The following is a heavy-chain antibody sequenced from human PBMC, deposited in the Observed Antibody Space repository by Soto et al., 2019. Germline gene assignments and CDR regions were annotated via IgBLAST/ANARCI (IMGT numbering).Heavy chain of an antibody. D-gene: IGHD2-21*02. CDR1: AFSLSTGGVG. V-gene: IGHV2-5*02. J-gene: IGHJ6*02. CDR3: IQSRCGGDCLQSYESYYYYGMDV. CDR2: IYWDDDK. Sequence: SGPTLVNPTQTLTLTCTFSAFSLSTGGVGVGWIRQPPGKALEWLALIYWDDDKRYSPSLRSRLTITKDTSKNQVVLTMTNMDPVDTATYYCIQSRCGGDCLQSYESYYYYGMDVWGQET.